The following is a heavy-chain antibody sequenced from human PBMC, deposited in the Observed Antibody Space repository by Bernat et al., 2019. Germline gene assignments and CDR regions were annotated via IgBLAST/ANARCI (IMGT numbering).Heavy chain of an antibody. CDR2: IGNNGANT. Sequence: EVQLVESGGDLVQPGGSLRLSCSAPGFPFISYLMYWFRQAPGKGLEYVSAIGNNGANTYYAASVKGRFAISRENSKNTLYLQMSSLRAEDTAVYYCVKGVGTMVRDGVDVWGQGITVTVFS. J-gene: IGHJ6*02. CDR3: VKGVGTMVRDGVDV. V-gene: IGHV3-64D*06. D-gene: IGHD3-10*01. CDR1: GFPFISYL.